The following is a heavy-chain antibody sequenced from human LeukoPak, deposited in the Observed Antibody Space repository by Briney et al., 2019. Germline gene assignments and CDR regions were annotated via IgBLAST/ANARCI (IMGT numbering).Heavy chain of an antibody. D-gene: IGHD1-26*01. CDR1: GGSISSYY. Sequence: PSETLSLTCTVSGGSISSYYWSWIRQPPGKGLEWIGYIYYSGSTNYNPSLKSRVTISVDTSKNQFSLKLSSVTAADTAVYYCARAIKVTQATPYWYFDLWGRGTLVTVSS. V-gene: IGHV4-59*01. CDR2: IYYSGST. CDR3: ARAIKVTQATPYWYFDL. J-gene: IGHJ2*01.